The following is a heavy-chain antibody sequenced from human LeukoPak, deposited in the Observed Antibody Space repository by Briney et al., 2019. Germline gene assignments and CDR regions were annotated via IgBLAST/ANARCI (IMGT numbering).Heavy chain of an antibody. CDR1: GFTFSSYG. J-gene: IGHJ4*02. CDR3: ARDGGLSRIAAAGYYFDY. Sequence: PGRSLRLSCAASGFTFSSYGMHWVRQAPGKGLEWVAVISYDGSNKYYADSVKGRFTISRDNSKNTLYLQMNSLRAEDTAVYYCARDGGLSRIAAAGYYFDYWGQGTLVTVSS. D-gene: IGHD6-13*01. V-gene: IGHV3-30*03. CDR2: ISYDGSNK.